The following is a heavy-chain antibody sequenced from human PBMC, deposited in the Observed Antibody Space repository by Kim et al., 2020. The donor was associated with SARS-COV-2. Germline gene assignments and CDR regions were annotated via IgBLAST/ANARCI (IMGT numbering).Heavy chain of an antibody. CDR3: AKDRGYSYGYVNYYYGMDV. V-gene: IGHV3-23*01. Sequence: GGSLRLSCAASGFTFSSYAMSWVRQAPGKGLEWVSAISGSGGSTYYADPVKGRFTISRDNSKNTLYLQMNSLRAEDTAIYYCAKDRGYSYGYVNYYYGMDVWGQGTTVTVSS. J-gene: IGHJ6*02. D-gene: IGHD5-18*01. CDR2: ISGSGGST. CDR1: GFTFSSYA.